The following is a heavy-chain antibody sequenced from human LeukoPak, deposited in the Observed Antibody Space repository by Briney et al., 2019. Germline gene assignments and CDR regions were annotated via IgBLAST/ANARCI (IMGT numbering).Heavy chain of an antibody. CDR2: IYTSGST. CDR1: GGSISSGSYY. Sequence: SETLSLTCTVSGGSISSGSYYWSWIRQPAGKGLEWIGRIYTSGSTNYNPSLKSRVTISVDTSKNQFSLKLSSVTAADTAVYYCARESSSWPRTQDSPFDYWGQGTLVTVSS. V-gene: IGHV4-61*02. J-gene: IGHJ4*02. D-gene: IGHD6-13*01. CDR3: ARESSSWPRTQDSPFDY.